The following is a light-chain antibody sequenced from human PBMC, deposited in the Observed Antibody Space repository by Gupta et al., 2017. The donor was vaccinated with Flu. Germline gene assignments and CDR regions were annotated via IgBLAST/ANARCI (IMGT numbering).Light chain of an antibody. J-gene: IGLJ3*02. V-gene: IGLV1-40*01. CDR2: GSS. CDR1: SSNIGAGYD. Sequence: SVLTQPPSGSGAPGQRVIFSCTGTSSNIGAGYDVHWYQQLPGRVPKVLIYGSSNRPSGVPDRFFGSKSGISASLAITGLQAEDEADYYCQSYDTSLSGWVFGGGTKVTAL. CDR3: QSYDTSLSGWV.